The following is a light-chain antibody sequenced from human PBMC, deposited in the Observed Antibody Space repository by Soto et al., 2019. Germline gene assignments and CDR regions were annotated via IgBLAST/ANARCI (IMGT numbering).Light chain of an antibody. V-gene: IGKV3-20*01. CDR2: GAS. CDR1: QSVSYTS. J-gene: IGKJ1*01. Sequence: EIVLTQSPGTLSLSPGERATLACRASQSVSYTSVAWSQQRPGQAPRLLIYGASYRAPGIPERMSGSGDGTSFTLTISRLAPEDFGVFFCHQYGSSSPTFGQGTKVEIK. CDR3: HQYGSSSPT.